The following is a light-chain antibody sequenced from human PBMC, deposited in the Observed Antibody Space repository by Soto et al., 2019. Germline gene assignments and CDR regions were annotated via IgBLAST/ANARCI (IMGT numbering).Light chain of an antibody. CDR2: KAS. J-gene: IGKJ1*01. V-gene: IGKV1-5*03. Sequence: DIQMTQSPSTLSASVGDRVTITCRASQSISSWLAWYQQKPGKAPKLLIYKASSLESGVPSRFSGSGSGTEFTLTISSLPPDDFATDYCQQYNSYWTFGKGTKVEIK. CDR1: QSISSW. CDR3: QQYNSYWT.